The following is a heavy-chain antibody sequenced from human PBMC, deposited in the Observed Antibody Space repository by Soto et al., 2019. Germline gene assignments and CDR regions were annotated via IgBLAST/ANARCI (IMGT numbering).Heavy chain of an antibody. V-gene: IGHV1-69*02. Sequence: GASVKVSCKASGGTFSSYTISWVRQAPGQGLEWMGRIIPILGIANYAQKFQGRVTITADKSTSTAYMELSSLRSEDTAVYYCARGIPDYGDYVLDYYYMDVWGKGTTVTVSS. CDR1: GGTFSSYT. J-gene: IGHJ6*03. D-gene: IGHD4-17*01. CDR3: ARGIPDYGDYVLDYYYMDV. CDR2: IIPILGIA.